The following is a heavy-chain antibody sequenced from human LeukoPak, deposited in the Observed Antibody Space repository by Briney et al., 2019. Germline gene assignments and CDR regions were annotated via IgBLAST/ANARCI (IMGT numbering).Heavy chain of an antibody. CDR3: ATHSGSYLGNWFDP. CDR1: GFTFSSYS. Sequence: PGGSLRLSCAASGFTFSSYSMNWVRQAPGKGLEWVSYISSSSSSTIYYADSVKGRFTISRDNAKNSLYLQMNSLRAEDTALYYCATHSGSYLGNWFDPWGQGTLVTVSS. CDR2: ISSSSSSTI. J-gene: IGHJ5*02. V-gene: IGHV3-48*04. D-gene: IGHD1-26*01.